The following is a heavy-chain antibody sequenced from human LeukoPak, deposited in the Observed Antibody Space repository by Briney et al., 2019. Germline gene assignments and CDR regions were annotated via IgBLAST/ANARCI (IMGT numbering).Heavy chain of an antibody. V-gene: IGHV3-23*01. CDR1: GFTFSSYA. CDR3: TRGGTTFDY. Sequence: GGSLRLSCAASGFTFSSYAMSWVRQAPGKGLEWVSGISGGGNSTYYADSVKGRFTISRDNSKNTLYLQMNSLRAEDTAIYYCTRGGTTFDYWGQGTLVTVSS. D-gene: IGHD1-1*01. J-gene: IGHJ4*02. CDR2: ISGGGNST.